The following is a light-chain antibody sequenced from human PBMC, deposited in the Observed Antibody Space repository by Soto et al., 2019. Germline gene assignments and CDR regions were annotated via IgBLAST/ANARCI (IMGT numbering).Light chain of an antibody. J-gene: IGKJ1*01. CDR2: GAS. CDR3: HQYGSSPQT. V-gene: IGKV3-20*01. CDR1: QSVSSTH. Sequence: EIVLTQSPGTLSLSPGDRATLFCRASQSVSSTHLAWYHQKPGQAPRLLIYGASTRASGIPDRFSGSGSGTDFTLTIRRLETEDFAVYYCHQYGSSPQTFGQGTKVDI.